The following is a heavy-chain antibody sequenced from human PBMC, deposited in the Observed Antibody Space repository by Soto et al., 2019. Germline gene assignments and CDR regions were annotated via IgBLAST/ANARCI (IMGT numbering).Heavy chain of an antibody. CDR1: GFTFSHYW. CDR3: ARESGIAARLFYFDS. V-gene: IGHV3-7*01. Sequence: PGGSLRLSCAASGFTFSHYWMSWVRQAPGKGLEWVANIKQDGSEKYSVDSVKGRFTISRDNAKNSLYLQMNSLRAEDTAVYYCARESGIAARLFYFDSWGQGTLVTVSS. D-gene: IGHD6-6*01. J-gene: IGHJ4*02. CDR2: IKQDGSEK.